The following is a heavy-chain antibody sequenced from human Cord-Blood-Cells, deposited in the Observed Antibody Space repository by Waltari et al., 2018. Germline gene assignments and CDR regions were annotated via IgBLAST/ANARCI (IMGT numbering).Heavy chain of an antibody. CDR2: INAGNGNT. D-gene: IGHD3-10*01. V-gene: IGHV1-3*01. Sequence: QVQLVQSGAEVKKPGASVKVSCKASGYTFTSYAMHWVRQAPGQRLEWMGWINAGNGNTKYSQKFQGRVTITRDTSASTAYMELSSRRSEDTAVYYCARGGAIRELFKGAFDIWGQGTMVTVSS. CDR1: GYTFTSYA. J-gene: IGHJ3*02. CDR3: ARGGAIRELFKGAFDI.